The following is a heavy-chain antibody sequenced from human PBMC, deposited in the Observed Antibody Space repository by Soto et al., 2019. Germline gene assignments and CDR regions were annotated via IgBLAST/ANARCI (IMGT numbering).Heavy chain of an antibody. V-gene: IGHV3-23*01. CDR3: AIRIYSTRWSYLDS. CDR1: GFTVSSYA. CDR2: ISAST. J-gene: IGHJ4*02. D-gene: IGHD6-13*01. Sequence: EMQLLESGGGLVQAGGSLRLSCAASGFTVSSYALNWVRQAPGKGLEWVSGISASTYYADSVKGRFTISRDTSKNTLYLQMTSLRAEDTPIYFFAIRIYSTRWSYLDSWGQETLFTFSS.